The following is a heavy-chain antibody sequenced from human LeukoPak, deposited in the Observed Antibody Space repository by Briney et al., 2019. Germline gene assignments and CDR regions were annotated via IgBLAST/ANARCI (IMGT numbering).Heavy chain of an antibody. CDR2: INWNGGST. CDR3: ARDYYDSSGYYATGPSPHDY. D-gene: IGHD3-22*01. Sequence: PGGSLRLSCAASGFTVSSNYMSWVRQAPGKGLEWVSGINWNGGSTGYADSVKGRFTISRDNAKNSLYLQMNSLRAEDTVLYHCARDYYDSSGYYATGPSPHDYWGQGTLVTVSS. V-gene: IGHV3-20*01. CDR1: GFTVSSNY. J-gene: IGHJ4*02.